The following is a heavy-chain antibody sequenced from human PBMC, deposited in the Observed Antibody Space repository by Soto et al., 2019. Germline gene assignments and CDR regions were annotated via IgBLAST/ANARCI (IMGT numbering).Heavy chain of an antibody. Sequence: QVQLQESGPGLVKPSGTLSLTCAVSGGSISSSNWWSWVRQPPGKGLEWIGEIYHSGSTNYNPSLQCRVTISVDKSKNQFSLKLSSVTAADTAVYYCARDRENVLLWFGESYQVPVRNGMDVWGQGTTVTVSS. J-gene: IGHJ6*02. V-gene: IGHV4-4*02. CDR3: ARDRENVLLWFGESYQVPVRNGMDV. D-gene: IGHD3-10*01. CDR1: GGSISSSNW. CDR2: IYHSGST.